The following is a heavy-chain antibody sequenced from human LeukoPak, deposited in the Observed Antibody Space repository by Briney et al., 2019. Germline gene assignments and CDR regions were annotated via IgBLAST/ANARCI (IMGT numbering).Heavy chain of an antibody. V-gene: IGHV4-39*07. D-gene: IGHD3-22*01. J-gene: IGHJ4*02. CDR3: ARGAYYYDSSGYYYFDY. CDR2: IYYSGST. CDR1: GGSISSSSYY. Sequence: SETLSLICTVSGGSISSSSYYWGWIRQPPGKGLEWIGSIYYSGSTYYNPSLKSRVTISVDTSKNQFSLKLSSVTAADTAVYYCARGAYYYDSSGYYYFDYWGQGTLVTVSS.